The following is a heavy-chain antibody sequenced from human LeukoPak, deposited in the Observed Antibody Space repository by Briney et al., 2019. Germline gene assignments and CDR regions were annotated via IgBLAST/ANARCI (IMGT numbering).Heavy chain of an antibody. V-gene: IGHV3-48*04. J-gene: IGHJ4*02. CDR2: ISSSSTI. Sequence: GGSLRLSCAASGFTFSSYTLNWVRQAPGKGLEWVSYISSSSTIYYADSVKGRFTISRDNAKNSLYLQMNSLRAEDTAVYYCARDLRSSGYYAFDYWGQGTLVTVSS. CDR1: GFTFSSYT. D-gene: IGHD3-22*01. CDR3: ARDLRSSGYYAFDY.